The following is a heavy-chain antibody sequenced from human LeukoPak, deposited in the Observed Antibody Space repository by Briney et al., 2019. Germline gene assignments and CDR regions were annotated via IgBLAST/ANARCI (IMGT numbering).Heavy chain of an antibody. J-gene: IGHJ6*03. Sequence: SVTVSCKASGGTFSSYAISWVRQAPGQGLEWMGGIIPIFGTANYAQKFQGRVTITTDESTSTAYMELSRLRSEDTAVYYCASGDSSGDYYCYYYMDVWGKGTTVTVSS. CDR1: GGTFSSYA. CDR2: IIPIFGTA. CDR3: ASGDSSGDYYCYYYMDV. D-gene: IGHD3-22*01. V-gene: IGHV1-69*05.